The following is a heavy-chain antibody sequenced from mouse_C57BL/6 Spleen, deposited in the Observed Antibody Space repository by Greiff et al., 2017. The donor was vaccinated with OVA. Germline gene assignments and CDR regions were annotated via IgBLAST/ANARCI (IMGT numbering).Heavy chain of an antibody. CDR1: GYAFSSYW. J-gene: IGHJ2*01. CDR2: IYPGDGDT. CDR3: ARYNEGSSTYFDD. V-gene: IGHV1-80*01. D-gene: IGHD1-3*01. Sequence: QVQLQQSGAELVKPGASVKISCKASGYAFSSYWMNWVKQRPGKGLEWLGQIYPGDGDTNYNGKFKGKATLTADKSSRTAYMQHSSLTSEDAAVYFCARYNEGSSTYFDDWGQGTTLTVSS.